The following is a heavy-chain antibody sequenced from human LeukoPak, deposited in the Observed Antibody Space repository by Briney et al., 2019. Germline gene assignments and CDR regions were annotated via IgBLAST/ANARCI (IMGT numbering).Heavy chain of an antibody. CDR3: ARAVVVITPRTTKIKRYYFDY. D-gene: IGHD3-22*01. CDR1: GYTFTNYD. J-gene: IGHJ4*02. V-gene: IGHV1-8*03. CDR2: MNPNSGNT. Sequence: ASVKVSCTASGYTFTNYDINWVRQATGQGLEWMGWMNPNSGNTGYAQKFQGRVTITGNTSITTAYLELSSLRSEDTAVYYCARAVVVITPRTTKIKRYYFDYWGQGTLVTVSS.